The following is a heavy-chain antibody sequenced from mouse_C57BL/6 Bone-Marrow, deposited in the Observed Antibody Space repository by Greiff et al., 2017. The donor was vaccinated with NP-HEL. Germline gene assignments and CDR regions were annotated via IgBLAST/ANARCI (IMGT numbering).Heavy chain of an antibody. CDR2: IWTGGGT. Sequence: QVQLKQSGPGLVAPSQSLSITCTVSGFSLTSYAISWVRQPPGKGLEWLGVIWTGGGTNYNSALKSRLSISKDNSKSQVFLKMNSLQTDDTARYYCARNLDGYYVWYFDVWGTGTTVTVSS. J-gene: IGHJ1*03. CDR1: GFSLTSYA. CDR3: ARNLDGYYVWYFDV. V-gene: IGHV2-9-1*01. D-gene: IGHD2-3*01.